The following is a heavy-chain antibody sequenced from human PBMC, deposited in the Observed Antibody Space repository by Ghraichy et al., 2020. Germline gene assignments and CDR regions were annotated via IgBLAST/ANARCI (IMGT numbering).Heavy chain of an antibody. J-gene: IGHJ4*02. CDR3: TTTYYGSGSVY. Sequence: LSLTCVASGFTFSNAWMSWVRQAPGKGLEWVGRIKSKTDGGTTDYAAPVKGRFTISRDDSKNTLYLQMNSLKTEDTAVYYCTTTYYGSGSVYWGQGTLVTVSS. CDR1: GFTFSNAW. V-gene: IGHV3-15*01. CDR2: IKSKTDGGTT. D-gene: IGHD3-10*01.